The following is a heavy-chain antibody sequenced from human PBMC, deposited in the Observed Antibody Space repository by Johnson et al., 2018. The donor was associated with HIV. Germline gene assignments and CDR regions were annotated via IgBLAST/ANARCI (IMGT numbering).Heavy chain of an antibody. V-gene: IGHV3-30-3*01. J-gene: IGHJ3*02. CDR1: GFTFTSYA. CDR2: TSYDGSSK. CDR3: ASGHNAFDI. Sequence: QVQLVESGGGVVQPGRSLRLSCAASGFTFTSYAIYWVRQAPGKGLEWVAGTSYDGSSKYYVGSVKGRFTISRDNSKNTLYMQMNSLRAEDTAVYYCASGHNAFDIWGQGTMVTVS. D-gene: IGHD2-21*01.